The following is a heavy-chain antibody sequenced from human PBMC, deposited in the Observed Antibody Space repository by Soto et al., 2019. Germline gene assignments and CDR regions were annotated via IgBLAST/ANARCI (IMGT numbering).Heavy chain of an antibody. CDR1: GFSFTSYW. CDR2: IYPRDSDT. V-gene: IGHV5-51*01. J-gene: IGHJ3*02. Sequence: HGESLKISCKGSGFSFTSYWIGWVRQMPGKGLECMGIIYPRDSDTRYNPSLQGQVTISVDESIDTAYLQWISLKTSDTAMYYCARTGVADVFEIWGQGTMVTVSS. D-gene: IGHD3-3*01. CDR3: ARTGVADVFEI.